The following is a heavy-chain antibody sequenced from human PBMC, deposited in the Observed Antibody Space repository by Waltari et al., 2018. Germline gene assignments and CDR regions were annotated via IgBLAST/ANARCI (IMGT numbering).Heavy chain of an antibody. CDR3: AREKTVGSPDYVGGIDY. V-gene: IGHV3-11*01. J-gene: IGHJ4*02. D-gene: IGHD4-17*01. CDR1: GFTFSDYY. CDR2: ISDSGRTT. Sequence: QVQLVESGGGLVKPGGSLKLSCVTSGFTFSDYYLTWVRQAPGKGLECVSYISDSGRTTYDADSVKGRFTISRDNANSLLFLQMNNVRAEDTAFYFCAREKTVGSPDYVGGIDYWGQGTLVTVSS.